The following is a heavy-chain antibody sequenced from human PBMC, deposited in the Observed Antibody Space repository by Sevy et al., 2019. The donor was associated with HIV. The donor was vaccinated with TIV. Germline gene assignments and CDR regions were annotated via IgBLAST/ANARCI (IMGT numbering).Heavy chain of an antibody. V-gene: IGHV3-30*02. CDR2: IRYDGSNK. CDR3: AKDNQLRAEVYYGMDV. J-gene: IGHJ6*02. CDR1: GFTFSSCG. Sequence: GGSLRLSCAASGFTFSSCGMHWVRQAPGKGLEWLAFIRYDGSNKYYADSVKGRFTISRDNSKNTLYLQMNSLRAEDTAVYYCAKDNQLRAEVYYGMDVWGQGTTVTVSS.